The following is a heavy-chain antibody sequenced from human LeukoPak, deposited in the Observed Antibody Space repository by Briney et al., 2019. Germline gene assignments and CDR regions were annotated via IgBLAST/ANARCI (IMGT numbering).Heavy chain of an antibody. J-gene: IGHJ5*02. V-gene: IGHV3-13*01. CDR1: GFTFSRYD. Sequence: PGGSLRLSCAASGFTFSRYDMHWVRQATGKGLEWVSAIGTAGDTYYPGSVKGRFTISRENAKNSLYLQMNSLRAGDTAVYYCARGRGYYYDSSGYHGVSWFDPWGQGTLVTVSS. D-gene: IGHD3-22*01. CDR2: IGTAGDT. CDR3: ARGRGYYYDSSGYHGVSWFDP.